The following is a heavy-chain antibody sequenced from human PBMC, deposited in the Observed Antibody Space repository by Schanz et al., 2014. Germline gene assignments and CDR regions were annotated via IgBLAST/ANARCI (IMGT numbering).Heavy chain of an antibody. CDR3: ARDPNTSAWLPYFDT. CDR2: ISGSGGST. V-gene: IGHV3-23*04. CDR1: GFGFDDYA. D-gene: IGHD6-19*01. J-gene: IGHJ4*02. Sequence: EVQLVESGGVVVQPGGSLRLSCAASGFGFDDYAMSWVRQAPGKGLEWVSAISGSGGSTYYADSGKGRFTISRDNSKNTVYLQMNSLRTDDTAMYYCARDPNTSAWLPYFDTWGQGILVTVSS.